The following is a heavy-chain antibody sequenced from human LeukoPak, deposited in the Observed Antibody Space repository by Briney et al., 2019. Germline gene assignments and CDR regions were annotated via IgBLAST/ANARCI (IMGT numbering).Heavy chain of an antibody. CDR1: GFAFSSYA. CDR3: AKAFREFGSSSYSSFDI. V-gene: IGHV3-23*01. Sequence: GGSLRLSCAASGFAFSSYAMSWVRQAPGTGLEWVSMTSGTGDETHYSDSVVGRFTISRDNSKNILYLQMNSLRAEDTAVYYCAKAFREFGSSSYSSFDIWGQGTLVTVSS. CDR2: TSGTGDET. D-gene: IGHD3-10*01. J-gene: IGHJ3*02.